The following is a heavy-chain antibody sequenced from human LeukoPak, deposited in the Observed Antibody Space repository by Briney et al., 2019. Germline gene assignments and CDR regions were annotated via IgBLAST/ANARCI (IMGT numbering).Heavy chain of an antibody. J-gene: IGHJ4*02. D-gene: IGHD1-7*01. CDR1: GLTFSSYA. CDR2: IDGGGIKT. CDR3: AKGRYKGELGDS. V-gene: IGHV3-23*03. Sequence: GGSLTLLCAPSGLTFSSYAMGWVRQSPGKGLEWVSSIDGGGIKTYYADCVKGRFTVSRDNSKNTVSLQMSSLGVEDTAVYYCAKGRYKGELGDSWGEGPLVSVS.